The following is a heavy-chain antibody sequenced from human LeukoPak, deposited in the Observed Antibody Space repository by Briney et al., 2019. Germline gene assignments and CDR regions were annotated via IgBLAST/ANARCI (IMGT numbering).Heavy chain of an antibody. CDR2: ISGSGGST. CDR1: GFTFSGYW. D-gene: IGHD3-22*01. J-gene: IGHJ4*02. V-gene: IGHV3-23*01. Sequence: GGSLRLSCVVSGFTFSGYWMSWVRQAPGKGLEWVSAISGSGGSTYYADSVKGRFTISRDNSKSTLYLQMNSLRAEDTAVYYCAKTYYYDSSGYYYFDYWGQGTLVTVSS. CDR3: AKTYYYDSSGYYYFDY.